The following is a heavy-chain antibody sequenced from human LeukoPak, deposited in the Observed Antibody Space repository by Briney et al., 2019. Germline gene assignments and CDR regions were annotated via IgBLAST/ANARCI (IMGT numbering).Heavy chain of an antibody. D-gene: IGHD4-23*01. Sequence: SETLSLTCAVSGYSISSGYYWGWIRHPPGKGLEWIGNIYHSGSTYYNPSLKSRVTMSVDSSKYHFSLILSSVTAADTAVYYCARDLTYGGNSPRFDYWGQGTLVTVSS. CDR2: IYHSGST. V-gene: IGHV4-38-2*02. CDR1: GYSISSGYY. J-gene: IGHJ4*02. CDR3: ARDLTYGGNSPRFDY.